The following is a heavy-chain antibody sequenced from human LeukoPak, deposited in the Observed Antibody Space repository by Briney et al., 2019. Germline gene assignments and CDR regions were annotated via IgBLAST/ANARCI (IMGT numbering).Heavy chain of an antibody. Sequence: ASVKVSCKASGYTFTSYYMHWVRQAPGQGLEWMGTINPSGGSTSYAQKFQGRVTMTRDMPTSTVYMELSSLRSEDTAVYYCARGSENVGGLLWFGELLAGGLYYWGQGTLVTVSS. J-gene: IGHJ4*02. CDR2: INPSGGST. CDR1: GYTFTSYY. V-gene: IGHV1-46*01. D-gene: IGHD3-10*01. CDR3: ARGSENVGGLLWFGELLAGGLYY.